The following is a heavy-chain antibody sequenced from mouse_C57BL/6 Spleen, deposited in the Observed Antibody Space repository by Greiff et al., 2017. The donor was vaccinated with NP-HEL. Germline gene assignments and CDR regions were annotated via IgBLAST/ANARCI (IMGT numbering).Heavy chain of an antibody. V-gene: IGHV1-26*01. J-gene: IGHJ3*01. CDR3: ARERYDEY. Sequence: VQLQQSGPELVKPGASVKISCKASGYTFTDYYMNWVKQSHGKSLEWIGDINPNNGGTSYNQKFKGKATLTVDKSSSTAYMELRSLTSEDSAVYYCARERYDEYWGQGTLVTVSA. CDR2: INPNNGGT. CDR1: GYTFTDYY. D-gene: IGHD2-12*01.